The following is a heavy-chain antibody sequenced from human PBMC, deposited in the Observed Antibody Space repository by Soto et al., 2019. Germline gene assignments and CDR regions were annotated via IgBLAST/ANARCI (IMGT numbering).Heavy chain of an antibody. J-gene: IGHJ5*02. CDR3: ARVNSLRGIKVANWFDP. V-gene: IGHV1-18*04. D-gene: IGHD3-16*01. CDR1: GYNFMPYG. CDR2: ISPWKGNT. Sequence: RASVKVSCKASGYNFMPYGVNWVRQAPGQGLEWMGWISPWKGNTNYAQSFQGRVTMTTDTSKNQFSLKLSSVTAADTAVYYCARVNSLRGIKVANWFDPWGQGTLVTVSS.